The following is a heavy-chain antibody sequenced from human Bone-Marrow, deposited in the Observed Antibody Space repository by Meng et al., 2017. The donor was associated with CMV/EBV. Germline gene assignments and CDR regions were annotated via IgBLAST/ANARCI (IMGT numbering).Heavy chain of an antibody. D-gene: IGHD6-19*01. CDR2: ISWNSGSI. V-gene: IGHV3-9*01. J-gene: IGHJ6*02. CDR3: TKDKSLAVAGSGAGGMDV. Sequence: SLKISCAASGFTFDDYAMHWVRQAPGKGLEWVSGISWNSGSIGYADSVKGRFTISRDNARNSLYLQMNSLRVEDTALYYCTKDKSLAVAGSGAGGMDVWGQGTTVTVSS. CDR1: GFTFDDYA.